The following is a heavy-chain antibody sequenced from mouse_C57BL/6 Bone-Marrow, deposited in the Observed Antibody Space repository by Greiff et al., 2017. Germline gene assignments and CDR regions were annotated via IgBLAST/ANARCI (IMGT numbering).Heavy chain of an antibody. CDR1: GFNIKDDY. D-gene: IGHD2-3*01. Sequence: EVQLQQSGAELVRPGASVTLSCTASGFNIKDDYMHWVKQRPEQGLEWIGWIDPENGDTEYASKFQGKATITADTSSNTAYLQLSSLTSEDTAVYYCTWLLPFAYWGQGTLVTVSA. J-gene: IGHJ3*01. V-gene: IGHV14-4*01. CDR2: IDPENGDT. CDR3: TWLLPFAY.